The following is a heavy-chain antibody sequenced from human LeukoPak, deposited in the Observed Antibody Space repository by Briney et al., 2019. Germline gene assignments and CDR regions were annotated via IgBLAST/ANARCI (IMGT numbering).Heavy chain of an antibody. CDR1: GGSISSRSYY. D-gene: IGHD6-19*01. J-gene: IGHJ4*02. Sequence: SETLSLTCTVSGGSISSRSYYWGWIRQPPGRGLEWIGSINYGGSTYYNPSLKSRVTISVDTSKNQFSLKLSSVTAADTAVYYCARHSSGLDYWGQGTLVTVSS. CDR2: INYGGST. CDR3: ARHSSGLDY. V-gene: IGHV4-39*01.